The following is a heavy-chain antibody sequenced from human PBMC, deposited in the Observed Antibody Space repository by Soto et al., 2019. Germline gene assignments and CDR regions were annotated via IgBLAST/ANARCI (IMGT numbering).Heavy chain of an antibody. V-gene: IGHV5-51*01. D-gene: IGHD2-15*01. CDR3: ARPRRSGGTPYYFDY. J-gene: IGHJ4*02. CDR1: GYSFTSFW. Sequence: GESLKISRKVSGYSFTSFWIGWVRQMPGKGLEWMGIIYPGDSDTRYSPSFQGQVTISADKSISTAYLQWSSLKASDTAMYYCARPRRSGGTPYYFDYWGQGTLVTVSS. CDR2: IYPGDSDT.